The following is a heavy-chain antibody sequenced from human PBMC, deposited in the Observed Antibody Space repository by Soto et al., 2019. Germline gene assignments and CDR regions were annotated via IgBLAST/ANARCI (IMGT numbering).Heavy chain of an antibody. CDR3: AKDQEGATMTVGGAFDI. J-gene: IGHJ3*02. Sequence: EVQLLESGRGLVQPGGSLRLSCAASGFTFSSYAMSWVRQAPGKGLEWVSAISGSGGSTYYADSVKGRFTISRDNSKNTLYLQMNSLRAEDTAVYYCAKDQEGATMTVGGAFDIWGQGTMVTVSS. CDR1: GFTFSSYA. V-gene: IGHV3-23*01. D-gene: IGHD3-22*01. CDR2: ISGSGGST.